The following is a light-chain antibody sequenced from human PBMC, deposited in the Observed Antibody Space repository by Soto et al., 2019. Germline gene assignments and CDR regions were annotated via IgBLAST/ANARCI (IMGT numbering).Light chain of an antibody. V-gene: IGKV3-15*01. CDR2: GAS. Sequence: IVMTQSPATLSVSPGERATLSCRASQSVSSNLAWYQQKPGQAPRLLIYGASTRATGIPARFSGSGSGTEFPLTNTSLPSEDFAVYYCQQYNNWPETFGQGTKVEIK. CDR3: QQYNNWPET. J-gene: IGKJ1*01. CDR1: QSVSSN.